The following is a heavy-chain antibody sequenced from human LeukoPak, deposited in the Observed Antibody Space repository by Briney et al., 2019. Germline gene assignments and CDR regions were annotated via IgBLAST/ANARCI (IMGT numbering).Heavy chain of an antibody. Sequence: SKTLSLTCTVSGGSISSDYWSWIRQPPGRGLEWIGYIYTDGSTNYNPSLKSRVTISVDTSKNQFALKLSSVTAADTAVYYCAKSYYDYSTYYSYYFNLWGQGALVTVSS. CDR2: IYTDGST. J-gene: IGHJ4*02. CDR1: GGSISSDY. CDR3: AKSYYDYSTYYSYYFNL. D-gene: IGHD3-22*01. V-gene: IGHV4-4*09.